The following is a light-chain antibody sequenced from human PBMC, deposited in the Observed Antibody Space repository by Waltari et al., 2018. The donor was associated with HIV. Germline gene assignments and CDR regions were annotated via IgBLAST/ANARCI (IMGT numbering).Light chain of an antibody. Sequence: QSALTQPRSVSGSPGQSVTISCTGTSSDVGGYYYVSWYQHHPGKAPKLLLYDVTKRPSGVPDRFSGSKSGHTASLTISGLQAEDEADYHCCSYAGSFTLIFGGGTTVTVL. J-gene: IGLJ2*01. V-gene: IGLV2-11*01. CDR2: DVT. CDR3: CSYAGSFTLI. CDR1: SSDVGGYYY.